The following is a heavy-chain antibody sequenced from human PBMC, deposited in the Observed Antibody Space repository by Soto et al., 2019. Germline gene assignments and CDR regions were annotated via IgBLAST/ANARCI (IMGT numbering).Heavy chain of an antibody. J-gene: IGHJ4*02. D-gene: IGHD5-12*01. CDR3: ARGVDGYNPAFRY. V-gene: IGHV4-34*01. CDR1: GGSFSGYY. Sequence: QVQLQQWGAGLLKPSETLSLTCAVYGGSFSGYYWSWIRQPPGKGLEWIGEINHSGSTNYNPSLKSRVTISVDTSKNQFSLKLSSVTAADTAVYYCARGVDGYNPAFRYWGQGTLVTVSS. CDR2: INHSGST.